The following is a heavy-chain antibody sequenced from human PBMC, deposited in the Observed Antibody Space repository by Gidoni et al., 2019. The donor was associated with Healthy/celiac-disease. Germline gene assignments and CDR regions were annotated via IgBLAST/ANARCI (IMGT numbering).Heavy chain of an antibody. CDR1: GGTFSSYA. CDR2: IIPIFCTA. V-gene: IGHV1-69*06. J-gene: IGHJ4*02. D-gene: IGHD1-26*01. Sequence: QVQLVQSGAEVKKPGSSVKVSCKASGGTFSSYAISWVRQAPGQGLEWMGRIIPIFCTANYAQKFQGRVTITADKSTSTAYMELSSLRSEDTAVYYCAREWELLGYFDYWGQGTLVTVSS. CDR3: AREWELLGYFDY.